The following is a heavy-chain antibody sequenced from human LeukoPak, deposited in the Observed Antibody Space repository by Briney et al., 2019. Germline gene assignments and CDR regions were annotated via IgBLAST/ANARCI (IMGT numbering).Heavy chain of an antibody. J-gene: IGHJ4*02. V-gene: IGHV4-34*01. Sequence: PSETLSLTCTVYGGSCSGYYWSWIRQPPGKGLEWLGEINHSGSTNYNPSLKSRVTISLDTSKNHFSLKLSSVTAADTAVYYCARGLVTHVGHWNYWGQGSLVTVSS. CDR1: GGSCSGYY. CDR3: ARGLVTHVGHWNY. CDR2: INHSGST. D-gene: IGHD1-26*01.